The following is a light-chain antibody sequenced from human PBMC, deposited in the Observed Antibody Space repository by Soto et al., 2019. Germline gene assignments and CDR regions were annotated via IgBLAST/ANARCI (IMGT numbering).Light chain of an antibody. Sequence: QSALTQPASVSGSPGQSITISCTGTSSDVGGYNYVSWFQHHPGKAPKLMIYEDSNRPSGVSNRFSGSKSGNTASLTISGLQAEDEADYYCSSYTSSSTRVFGGGTKLTVL. V-gene: IGLV2-14*01. CDR1: SSDVGGYNY. J-gene: IGLJ3*02. CDR2: EDS. CDR3: SSYTSSSTRV.